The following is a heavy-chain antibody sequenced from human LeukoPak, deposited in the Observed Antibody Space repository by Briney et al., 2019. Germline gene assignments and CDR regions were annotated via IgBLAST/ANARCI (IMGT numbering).Heavy chain of an antibody. CDR1: GYVFNSYG. CDR2: ISAYNGNT. J-gene: IGHJ4*02. D-gene: IGHD6-13*01. V-gene: IGHV1-18*01. CDR3: ARDLLGYSSPDY. Sequence: VASVKVSCKASGYVFNSYGISWVRQAPGQGLEWMGWISAYNGNTNYAQKLQGRVTMTTDTSTSTAYMELRSLRSDDTAVYYCARDLLGYSSPDYWGQGTLVTVSS.